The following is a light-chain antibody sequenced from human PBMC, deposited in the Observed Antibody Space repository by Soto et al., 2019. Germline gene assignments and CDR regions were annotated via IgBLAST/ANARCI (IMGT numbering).Light chain of an antibody. CDR2: DAS. J-gene: IGKJ4*01. CDR3: QQYGSSPLT. Sequence: IVLTQSPDTLSLSPGERATLSCRASQSVRAYLAWYQQKPGQAPRLLIYDASNRATGIPARFSGSGSGTDFTLTISRLEPEDFAVYYCQQYGSSPLTFGGGTKVDIK. CDR1: QSVRAY. V-gene: IGKV3-11*01.